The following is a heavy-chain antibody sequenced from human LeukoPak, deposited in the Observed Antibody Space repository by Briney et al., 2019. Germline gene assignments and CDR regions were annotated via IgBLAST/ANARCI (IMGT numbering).Heavy chain of an antibody. CDR3: ARHEYSGYDSSPFDY. Sequence: GESLKISCKGSGYSFTCYWIGWVRQMPGKGLEWMGIIYPGDSDTRYSPSFQGQVTISADKSISTAYLQWSSLKASDTAMYYCARHEYSGYDSSPFDYWGQGTLVTVSS. J-gene: IGHJ4*02. CDR1: GYSFTCYW. CDR2: IYPGDSDT. D-gene: IGHD5-12*01. V-gene: IGHV5-51*01.